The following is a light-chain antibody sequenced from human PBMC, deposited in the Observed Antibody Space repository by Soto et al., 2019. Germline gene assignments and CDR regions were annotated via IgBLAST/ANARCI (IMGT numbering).Light chain of an antibody. V-gene: IGKV3-15*01. CDR3: QHYIACPE. J-gene: IGKJ1*01. Sequence: IVMTQSPATLSVSPWERATLSCRASQSVSSNLAWYQQKPGQAPRLLIYDASTRATGVPARFSGSGSGTEFTLTISSLQSEDFAVYYCQHYIACPEFGQGTKVDIK. CDR2: DAS. CDR1: QSVSSN.